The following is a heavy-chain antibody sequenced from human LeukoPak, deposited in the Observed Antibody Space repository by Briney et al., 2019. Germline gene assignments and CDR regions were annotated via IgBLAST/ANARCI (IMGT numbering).Heavy chain of an antibody. Sequence: SETLSLTCAVYGGSFSGYYRSWIRQPPGKGLEWIGEINHSGSTNYNPSLKSRVTISVDTSKNQFSLKLSSVTAADTAVYYCARHFWSGYYPFDYWGQGTLVTVSS. J-gene: IGHJ4*02. D-gene: IGHD3-3*02. CDR2: INHSGST. CDR1: GGSFSGYY. V-gene: IGHV4-34*01. CDR3: ARHFWSGYYPFDY.